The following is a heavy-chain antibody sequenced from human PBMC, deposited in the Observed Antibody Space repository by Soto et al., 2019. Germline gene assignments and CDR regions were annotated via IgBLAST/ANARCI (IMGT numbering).Heavy chain of an antibody. CDR1: GFTFGNYG. J-gene: IGHJ3*01. D-gene: IGHD2-21*02. CDR2: MSGGGGNT. Sequence: DVQLLESGGGLVQPGGSLRLSCATSGFTFGNYGMNSVPQAPGKGLEWVSGMSGGGGNTYYADSVKGRFTISRDPSKKTVFQEMNSLRAEDTAVYYCAKGFIVVVTVLRPDDAGDVLGQGTLVTVCS. CDR3: AKGFIVVVTVLRPDDAGDV. V-gene: IGHV3-23*01.